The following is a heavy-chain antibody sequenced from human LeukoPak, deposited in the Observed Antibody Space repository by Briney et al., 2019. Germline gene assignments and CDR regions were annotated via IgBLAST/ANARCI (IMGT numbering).Heavy chain of an antibody. J-gene: IGHJ4*02. V-gene: IGHV3-23*01. CDR3: AKDQRFGDLDDY. D-gene: IGHD3-10*01. Sequence: PGGSLRLSCAGSGFTFNNYAMSWIRQAPGKGLEWVSAISGTGATTYYADSVKGLFAISRNNSKNTLYLQISSLRAEDTAVYYCAKDQRFGDLDDYRGQGTLVTVSS. CDR2: ISGTGATT. CDR1: GFTFNNYA.